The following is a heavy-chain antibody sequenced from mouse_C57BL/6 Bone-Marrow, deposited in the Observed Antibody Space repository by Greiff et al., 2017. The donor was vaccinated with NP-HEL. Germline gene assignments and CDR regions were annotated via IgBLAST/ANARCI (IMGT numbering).Heavy chain of an antibody. J-gene: IGHJ4*01. D-gene: IGHD1-1*01. CDR2: IWTGGGT. Sequence: VQGVESGPGLVAPSQSLSITCTVSGFSLTSYAISWVRQPPGKGLEWLGVIWTGGGTNYNSALKSRLSISKDNSKSQVFLKMNSLQTDDTARYYCARNLIYYYGSFYAMDYWGQGTSVTVSS. CDR1: GFSLTSYA. CDR3: ARNLIYYYGSFYAMDY. V-gene: IGHV2-9-1*01.